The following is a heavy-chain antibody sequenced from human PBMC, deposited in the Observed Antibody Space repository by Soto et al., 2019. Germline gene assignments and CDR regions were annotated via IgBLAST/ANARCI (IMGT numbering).Heavy chain of an antibody. CDR2: INPGSGAT. CDR1: GYKFTAYY. Sequence: ASVKVSRKASGYKFTAYYMHWVRQAPAQGLEWMGWINPGSGATSHAQTFQGRVTMTRDRSINTVYMEVTSLRPDDTAVYFCARLSKGYCSDASCYSSLDPWGQGTLVTVSS. CDR3: ARLSKGYCSDASCYSSLDP. V-gene: IGHV1-2*02. D-gene: IGHD2-2*01. J-gene: IGHJ5*02.